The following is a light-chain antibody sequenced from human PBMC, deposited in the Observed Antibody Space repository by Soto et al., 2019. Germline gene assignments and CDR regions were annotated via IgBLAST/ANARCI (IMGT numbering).Light chain of an antibody. CDR3: QQADTFPLT. CDR2: AAS. CDR1: QGISSW. V-gene: IGKV1-12*01. J-gene: IGKJ4*01. Sequence: DIQMTQSPSSVSASVGDRVTITCRASQGISSWVAWYQQKPRKAPNLLIYAASSLQSGVPSRFSGSGSGTEFTLTISSLQPEDFATYYCQQADTFPLTFGGGTKVEIK.